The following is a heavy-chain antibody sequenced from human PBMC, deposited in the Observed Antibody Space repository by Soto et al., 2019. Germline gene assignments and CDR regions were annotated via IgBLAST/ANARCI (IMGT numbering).Heavy chain of an antibody. CDR1: GGSISSYY. Sequence: PSETLSLTCTVSGGSISSYYWSWIRQPPGKGLEWIGYIYYSGSTNYNPSLKSRVTISVDTSKNQFSLKLSSVTAADTAVYYCARAPPYYYGSALDYWGQGTLVTVSS. V-gene: IGHV4-59*01. D-gene: IGHD3-10*01. J-gene: IGHJ4*02. CDR2: IYYSGST. CDR3: ARAPPYYYGSALDY.